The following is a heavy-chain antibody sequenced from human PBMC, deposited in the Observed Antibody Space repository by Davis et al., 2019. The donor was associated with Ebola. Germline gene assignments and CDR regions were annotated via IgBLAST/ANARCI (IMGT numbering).Heavy chain of an antibody. V-gene: IGHV1-69*10. D-gene: IGHD6-6*01. J-gene: IGHJ2*01. CDR3: ASGLVRGESYWYFDL. Sequence: SVKVSCKASGGTFSSYAISWVRQAPGQGLEWMGGIIPILFIATYAQNFPGRVTITADESTSTAYLELSSLRSEDTAVYYCASGLVRGESYWYFDLWGRGTLVTVSS. CDR1: GGTFSSYA. CDR2: IIPILFIA.